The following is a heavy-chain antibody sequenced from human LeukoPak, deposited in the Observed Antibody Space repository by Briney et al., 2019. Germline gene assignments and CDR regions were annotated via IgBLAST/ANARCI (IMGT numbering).Heavy chain of an antibody. CDR3: ARDITMFYYYYYMDV. CDR2: MNPNSGNT. CDR1: GYTFTSYD. J-gene: IGHJ6*03. D-gene: IGHD3-10*02. V-gene: IGHV1-8*03. Sequence: ASVKVSCKASGYTFTSYDINWVRQATGQGLEWMGWMNPNSGNTGYAQKFQGRVTITRNTSISTAYMELSSLRSEDTAVYYCARDITMFYYYYYMDVWGKGTTVTVSS.